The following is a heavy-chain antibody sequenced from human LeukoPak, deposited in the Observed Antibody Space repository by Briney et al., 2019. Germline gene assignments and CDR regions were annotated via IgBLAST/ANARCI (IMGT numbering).Heavy chain of an antibody. D-gene: IGHD3-3*01. Sequence: SETLSLTCAVSGGSIKNYYWTWIRQSAGKGLEWIGRIYSSGITNYNPSLTSRIVMSIDVSKSQFSLELTSVTAADTAVYYCATHFGVVITLGWFDPWGQGTLVTVSS. J-gene: IGHJ5*02. CDR2: IYSSGIT. CDR1: GGSIKNYY. V-gene: IGHV4-4*07. CDR3: ATHFGVVITLGWFDP.